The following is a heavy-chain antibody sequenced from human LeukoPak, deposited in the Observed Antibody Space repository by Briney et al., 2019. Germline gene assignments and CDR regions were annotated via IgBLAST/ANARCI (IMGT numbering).Heavy chain of an antibody. CDR2: ISSGSSYI. V-gene: IGHV3-21*01. CDR3: AREQGYYYDSSGYYLDY. CDR1: GFTFSSYS. J-gene: IGHJ4*02. Sequence: GGSLRLSCAASGFTFSSYSMIWVRQAPGKGLVWVSSISSGSSYIYYADSVKGRFTISRDNAKNSLYLQMNSLRAEDTAVYYCAREQGYYYDSSGYYLDYWGQGTLVTVSS. D-gene: IGHD3-22*01.